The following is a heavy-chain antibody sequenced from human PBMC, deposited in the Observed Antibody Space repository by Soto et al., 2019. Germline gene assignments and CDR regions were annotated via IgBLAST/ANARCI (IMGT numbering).Heavy chain of an antibody. D-gene: IGHD2-2*03. CDR1: GYTFTSYY. Sequence: ASVKVSCKASGYTFTSYYMHWVRQAPGQGLEWMGIINPSGGSTSYAQKFQGRVTMTRDTSTSTVYMELSSLRSEDTAVYYCARDMDIVVVPVYYYYYGMDVWGQGTTVTVSS. CDR3: ARDMDIVVVPVYYYYYGMDV. J-gene: IGHJ6*02. CDR2: INPSGGST. V-gene: IGHV1-46*01.